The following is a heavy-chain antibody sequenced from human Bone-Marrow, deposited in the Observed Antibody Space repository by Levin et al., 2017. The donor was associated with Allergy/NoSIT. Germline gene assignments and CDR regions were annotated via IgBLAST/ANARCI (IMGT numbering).Heavy chain of an antibody. J-gene: IGHJ4*02. CDR1: GGSFSGYY. CDR3: ARGMGRGYCSGGSCFPFDY. CDR2: INHSGST. Sequence: SQTLSLTCAVYGGSFSGYYWSWIRQPPGKGLEWIGEINHSGSTNYNPSLKSRVTISVDTSKNQFSLKLSSVTAADTAVYYCARGMGRGYCSGGSCFPFDYWGQGTLVTVSS. D-gene: IGHD2-15*01. V-gene: IGHV4-34*01.